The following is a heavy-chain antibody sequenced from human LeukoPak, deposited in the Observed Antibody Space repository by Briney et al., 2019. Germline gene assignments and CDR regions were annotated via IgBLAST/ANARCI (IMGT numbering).Heavy chain of an antibody. CDR2: ISAYSGYKADT. V-gene: IGHV1-18*04. CDR1: GYTFTNYR. CDR3: ARGVALRGSGSPFDY. Sequence: GASVKVSCRASGYTFTNYRISWLRQAPGQGLEWMGWISAYSGYKADTNYAQKLQDRVTMTTDTSTSTAYMELRSLRSDDTAVYYCARGVALRGSGSPFDYWGQGTLVTVSS. D-gene: IGHD3-10*01. J-gene: IGHJ4*02.